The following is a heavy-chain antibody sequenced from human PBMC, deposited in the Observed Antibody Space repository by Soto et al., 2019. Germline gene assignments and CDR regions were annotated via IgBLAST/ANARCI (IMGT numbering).Heavy chain of an antibody. CDR3: ARAGLLWFGESCYFDY. CDR2: IYHSGST. Sequence: PSETLSLTCAVSGGSISSSNWWSWVRQPPGKGLEWIGEIYHSGSTNYNPSLKSRVTISVDKSKNQFSLKLSSVTAADTAVYYCARAGLLWFGESCYFDYWGQGTLFTVS. V-gene: IGHV4-4*02. CDR1: GGSISSSNW. J-gene: IGHJ4*02. D-gene: IGHD3-10*01.